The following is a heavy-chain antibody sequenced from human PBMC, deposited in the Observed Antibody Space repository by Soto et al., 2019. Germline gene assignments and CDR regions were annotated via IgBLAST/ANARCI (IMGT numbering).Heavy chain of an antibody. V-gene: IGHV2-26*01. Sequence: SGPPLVNPSQTLTLTCTFSGFSLTTTGVGVGWFRQPPGKALEWLAHIFWNDERSYNTSLKSRLTISRDTSKSQVVLTMTNVDPVDTGTYFCARALREGLPIYYFDSWGQGTLVTVSS. CDR3: ARALREGLPIYYFDS. D-gene: IGHD1-26*01. CDR2: IFWNDER. CDR1: GFSLTTTGVG. J-gene: IGHJ4*02.